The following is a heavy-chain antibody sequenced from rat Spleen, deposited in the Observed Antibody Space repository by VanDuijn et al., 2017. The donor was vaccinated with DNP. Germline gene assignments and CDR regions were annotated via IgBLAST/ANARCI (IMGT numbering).Heavy chain of an antibody. V-gene: IGHV2-30*01. D-gene: IGHD1-11*01. Sequence: QVQLKESGPGLVQPSQTLSLTCTVSGFSLTSYNVHWVRQPTGKGLEWMAIIWTGGTTDYNSALKSRRDISRDTSKSQVFLKMNSLQTEDIATYYCARWEGINAYWGQGTLVTVSS. J-gene: IGHJ3*01. CDR3: ARWEGINAY. CDR1: GFSLTSYN. CDR2: IWTGGTT.